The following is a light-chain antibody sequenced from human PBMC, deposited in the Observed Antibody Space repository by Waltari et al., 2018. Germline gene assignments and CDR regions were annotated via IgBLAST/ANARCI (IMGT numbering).Light chain of an antibody. V-gene: IGKV1-9*01. J-gene: IGKJ1*01. CDR1: QGISRY. Sequence: IQLTQSPSFLSASVGDRVTITCRASQGISRYLAWYQQKPGKAPKLLIYAASTLESGVPSRFSGSGSGTEFTLTISSLQHEDFATYYCQQLNSYPWTFGQGTKVEIK. CDR2: AAS. CDR3: QQLNSYPWT.